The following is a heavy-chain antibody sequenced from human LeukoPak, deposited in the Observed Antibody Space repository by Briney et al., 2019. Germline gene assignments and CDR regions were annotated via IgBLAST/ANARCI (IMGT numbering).Heavy chain of an antibody. D-gene: IGHD3-10*01. Sequence: GGSLRLSCAASGFTFSSYSMNWVRQAPGEGLEWVSSISSSSSYIYYADSVKGRFTISRDNAKNSLYLQMNSLRAEDTAVYYCARGRAGKQYGSGSRPFDYWGQGTLVTVSS. J-gene: IGHJ4*02. CDR1: GFTFSSYS. V-gene: IGHV3-21*01. CDR2: ISSSSSYI. CDR3: ARGRAGKQYGSGSRPFDY.